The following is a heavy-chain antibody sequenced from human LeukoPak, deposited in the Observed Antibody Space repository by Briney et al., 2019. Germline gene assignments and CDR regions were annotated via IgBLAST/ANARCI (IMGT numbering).Heavy chain of an antibody. D-gene: IGHD6-19*01. CDR1: GITFSGYD. Sequence: SGGSLRLSCAASGITFSGYDMHWVRQGTGKNLEWVSAIGPAGDTYYSDSEKGRFTISREDARNSLYLQMNSLTAEDTAVYYCARDAVPGRGGAFDYWGQGTLVIVSS. CDR2: IGPAGDT. CDR3: ARDAVPGRGGAFDY. V-gene: IGHV3-13*01. J-gene: IGHJ4*02.